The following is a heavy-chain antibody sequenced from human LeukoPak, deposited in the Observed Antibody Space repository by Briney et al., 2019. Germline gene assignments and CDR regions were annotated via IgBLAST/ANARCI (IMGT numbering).Heavy chain of an antibody. V-gene: IGHV1-46*01. CDR3: ARDLINYDSSGDLVQTSGFDY. Sequence: GASVKVSCKASGYTFAGYYMHWVRQAPGQGLEWMGIINPSGGSTSYAQKFQGRVTMTRDTSTSTVYMELSSLRSEDTAVYYCARDLINYDSSGDLVQTSGFDYWGQGTLVTVSS. J-gene: IGHJ4*02. CDR2: INPSGGST. CDR1: GYTFAGYY. D-gene: IGHD3-22*01.